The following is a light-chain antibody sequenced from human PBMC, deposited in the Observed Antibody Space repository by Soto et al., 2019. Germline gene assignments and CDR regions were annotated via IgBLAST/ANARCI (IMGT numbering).Light chain of an antibody. V-gene: IGKV3-20*01. CDR2: GVS. J-gene: IGKJ1*01. Sequence: EVVLTQSPGTLSLSPGERATLSCRASQSVSGSDLAWYQQKPGQAPRLLISGVSNRATGTPDRFSGSGSGTDFTLTISRLEPEDFAVYYCQQYGSSATFGQGTKVDIK. CDR1: QSVSGSD. CDR3: QQYGSSAT.